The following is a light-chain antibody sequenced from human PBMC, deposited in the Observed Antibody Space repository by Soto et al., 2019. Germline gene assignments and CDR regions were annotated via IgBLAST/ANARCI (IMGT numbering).Light chain of an antibody. CDR2: DAS. Sequence: EIVLTQSPATLSLSPGERATLSCRASQSVSSYLAWYQQKPGQAPRLLIHDASSRATGIPDRFSGSGSGTEFTLTISSLQPDDFATYYCQHYNSYSEAFGQGTKVDIK. CDR1: QSVSSY. CDR3: QHYNSYSEA. J-gene: IGKJ1*01. V-gene: IGKV3-11*01.